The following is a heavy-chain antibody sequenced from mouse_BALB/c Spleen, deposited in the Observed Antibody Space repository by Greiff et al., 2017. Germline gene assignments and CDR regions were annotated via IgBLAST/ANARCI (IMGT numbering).Heavy chain of an antibody. Sequence: QVQLKQSGAELVRPGTSVKVSCKASGYAFTNYLIEWVKQSPGQGLEWIGVINPGSGGTNYNEKFKGKATLTADKSSSTAYMQLSSLTSDDSAVYFCAAWDGYAMDYWGQGTSLTVSS. V-gene: IGHV1-54*01. J-gene: IGHJ4*01. CDR2: INPGSGGT. CDR3: AAWDGYAMDY. CDR1: GYAFTNYL. D-gene: IGHD4-1*01.